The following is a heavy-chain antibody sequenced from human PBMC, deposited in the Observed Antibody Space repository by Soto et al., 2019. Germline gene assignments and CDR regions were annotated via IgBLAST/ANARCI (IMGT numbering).Heavy chain of an antibody. J-gene: IGHJ4*02. D-gene: IGHD1-26*01. CDR2: IYYDGRAE. CDR3: ARDRGAPPFKLWSVPGTYFDF. V-gene: IGHV3-33*01. Sequence: QVLLVESGGGVVQPGSSLRLSCAASGFSFTGHGMHWVRQAPGKGLEWVALIYYDGRAEDYADSVKGRFSISRDNSKNMVYLQMNSLRVEDTAVYYCARDRGAPPFKLWSVPGTYFDFWGQGTRVTVSP. CDR1: GFSFTGHG.